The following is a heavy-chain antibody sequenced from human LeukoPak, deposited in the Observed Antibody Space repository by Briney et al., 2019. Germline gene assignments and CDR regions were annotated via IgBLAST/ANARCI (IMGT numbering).Heavy chain of an antibody. Sequence: GGSLRLXCAASGFTCDDYGMRWVRQAPGKGLEWVSGINWNGGSTGYADSVKGRFTISRDNAKNSLYLQMNSLRAEDTALYYCARAAGSSSTEYYFDYWGQGTLVTVSS. D-gene: IGHD6-6*01. V-gene: IGHV3-20*04. J-gene: IGHJ4*02. CDR2: INWNGGST. CDR3: ARAAGSSSTEYYFDY. CDR1: GFTCDDYG.